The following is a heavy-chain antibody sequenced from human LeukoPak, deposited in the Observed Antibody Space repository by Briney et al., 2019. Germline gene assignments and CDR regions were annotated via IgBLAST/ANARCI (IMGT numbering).Heavy chain of an antibody. CDR1: GGSISSSSYY. Sequence: SETLSLTCTVSGGSISSSSYYWGWIRQPPGKGLEWIGSIYYSGSTYYNPSLKSRVTISVDTSKNQFSLKLSSVTAADTAVYYCARTPYSSTLGYMDVWGKGTTVTVSS. D-gene: IGHD6-13*01. V-gene: IGHV4-39*01. CDR2: IYYSGST. CDR3: ARTPYSSTLGYMDV. J-gene: IGHJ6*03.